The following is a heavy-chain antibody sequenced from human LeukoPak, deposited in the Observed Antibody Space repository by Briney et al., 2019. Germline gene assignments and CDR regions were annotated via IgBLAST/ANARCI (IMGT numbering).Heavy chain of an antibody. CDR1: GFTFSNYW. CDR3: VRVANSGSFLYYFDY. Sequence: GGSLRLSCAASGFTFSNYWMSWVRQAPGKGLEWVANIKQDGSEKYYVDSVKGRFTISRDNAKNSLYLQINGLRAADTAVYYCVRVANSGSFLYYFDYWGQGTLVTVSS. J-gene: IGHJ4*02. CDR2: IKQDGSEK. D-gene: IGHD3-10*01. V-gene: IGHV3-7*02.